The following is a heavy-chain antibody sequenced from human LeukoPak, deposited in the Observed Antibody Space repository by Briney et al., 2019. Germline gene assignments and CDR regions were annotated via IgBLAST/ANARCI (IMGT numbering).Heavy chain of an antibody. CDR1: GFTFSSYG. J-gene: IGHJ4*02. Sequence: GGSLRLSCAASGFTFSSYGMHWVRQAPGKGLEWVAFIRYDGSNKYYADSVKGRFTISRDNSKNTLYLQMNSLRAEDTAVYYCAKALLPFATVTAQSDYWGQGTLSPSPQ. CDR2: IRYDGSNK. CDR3: AKALLPFATVTAQSDY. D-gene: IGHD4-17*01. V-gene: IGHV3-30*02.